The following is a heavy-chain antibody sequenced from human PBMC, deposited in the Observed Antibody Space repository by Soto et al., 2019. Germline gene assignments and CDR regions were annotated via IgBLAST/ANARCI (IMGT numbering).Heavy chain of an antibody. CDR1: GYIFVNYG. D-gene: IGHD3-16*01. V-gene: IGHV1-18*01. CDR3: VMVDNYVTPTPQNV. CDR2: ISPYTGNT. Sequence: QVQLVQSGDEVKKPGASVKVSCKASGYIFVNYGIAWVRQAPGQGLEWMGWISPYTGNTHSATKVQGRLTMTTDTYTSTAYMDRGSLTNDDTAVYYCVMVDNYVTPTPQNVWGQGTTVTVSS. J-gene: IGHJ6*02.